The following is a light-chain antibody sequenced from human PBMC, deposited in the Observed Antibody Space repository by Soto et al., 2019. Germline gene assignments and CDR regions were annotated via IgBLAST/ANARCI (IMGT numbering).Light chain of an antibody. J-gene: IGLJ1*01. Sequence: LTQPRSVSGSPGQSVTISCTGTSSDVGGYNYVSWYQQHPGKAPKLMIYDVTKRPSGVPDRFSGSKSGNTASLTISGLQAEDEADYYCCSYAGSYTYVFGTGTKVTVL. V-gene: IGLV2-11*01. CDR3: CSYAGSYTYV. CDR1: SSDVGGYNY. CDR2: DVT.